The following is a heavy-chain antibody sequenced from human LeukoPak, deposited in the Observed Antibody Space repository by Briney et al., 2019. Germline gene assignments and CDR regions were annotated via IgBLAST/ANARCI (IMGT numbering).Heavy chain of an antibody. V-gene: IGHV3-48*03. CDR1: GFTFSSYE. D-gene: IGHD1-14*01. CDR3: ARARYFDY. Sequence: GGSLRLSCAASGFTFSSYEMNWVRQAPGKGLEWVSYISTSGSPIYYADSVKGRFTISRDNAKNSLYLQMNSLRAEDTAVYYCARARYFDYWGQGTLVTVSS. J-gene: IGHJ4*02. CDR2: ISTSGSPI.